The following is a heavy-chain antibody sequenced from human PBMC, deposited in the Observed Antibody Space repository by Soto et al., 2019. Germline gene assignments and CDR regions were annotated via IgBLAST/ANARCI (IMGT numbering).Heavy chain of an antibody. J-gene: IGHJ5*02. CDR2: ISSSSSYT. CDR1: GFTFSDYY. D-gene: IGHD6-13*01. CDR3: ARVRQLEFLSWFDP. Sequence: PGGSLRLSCAASGFTFSDYYMSWIRQAPGKGLEWVSYISSSSSYTNYADSVKGRFTISRDNAKNSLYLQMNSLGAEDTAVYYCARVRQLEFLSWFDPWGQGTLVTVSS. V-gene: IGHV3-11*06.